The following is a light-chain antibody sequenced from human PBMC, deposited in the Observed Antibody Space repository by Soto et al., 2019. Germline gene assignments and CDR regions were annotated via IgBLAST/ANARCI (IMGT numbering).Light chain of an antibody. CDR1: QSIGSSY. CDR2: GAS. V-gene: IGKV3-20*01. J-gene: IGKJ5*01. Sequence: EIVLTQSPGTLSLSPGERATLSCRASQSIGSSYLAWYQQKPGQAPRLLIYGASSRATGIPDRFSGGGSGTDFSRTISRLDPEDFAVYYCQQYSSSPITFGQGTRLEIK. CDR3: QQYSSSPIT.